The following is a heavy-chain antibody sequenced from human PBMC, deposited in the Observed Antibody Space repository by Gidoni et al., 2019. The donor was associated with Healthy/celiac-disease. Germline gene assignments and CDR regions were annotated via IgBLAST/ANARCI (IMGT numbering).Heavy chain of an antibody. CDR2: IYSSGST. D-gene: IGHD6-19*01. J-gene: IGHJ4*02. CDR3: ARGVLAGSPLALDS. V-gene: IGHV4-61*02. Sequence: QVQLQESGPGLVKPSQTLSLTCTVSGGSISSGSYYWTWIRQPAGKGLEWIGRIYSSGSTNYNPSLKSRAIISLDTSKNQFSLKLSSVTAADTAIYYCARGVLAGSPLALDSWGQGTLVTVSS. CDR1: GGSISSGSYY.